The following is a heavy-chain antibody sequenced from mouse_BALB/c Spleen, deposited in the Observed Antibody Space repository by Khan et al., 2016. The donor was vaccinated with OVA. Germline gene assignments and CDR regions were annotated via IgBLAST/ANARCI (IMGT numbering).Heavy chain of an antibody. CDR1: GFTFSSFG. CDR3: AREDYGQWYFDV. J-gene: IGHJ1*01. V-gene: IGHV5-17*02. D-gene: IGHD1-1*02. CDR2: ISSGSSSI. Sequence: LVESGGGLVQPGGSRKLSCAASGFTFSSFGMHWVRQAPEKGLEWVAYISSGSSSIYYADTVKGRFTISRDNPKNTLFLQMTSLRSEDTAMYYCAREDYGQWYFDVWGAGTTVTVSS.